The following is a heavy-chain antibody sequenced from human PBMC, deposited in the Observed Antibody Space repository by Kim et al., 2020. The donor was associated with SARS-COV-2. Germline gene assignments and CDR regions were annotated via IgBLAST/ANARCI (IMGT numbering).Heavy chain of an antibody. CDR1: GFTFSNAW. V-gene: IGHV3-15*01. CDR3: ATVGAFGVVKYYFDY. CDR2: INSKTDGGTT. J-gene: IGHJ4*02. D-gene: IGHD3-3*01. Sequence: GGSLRLSCAASGFTFSNAWMSWVRHIPGMGLEWVGRINSKTDGGTTDYAAPVKGRFTISRDDSKNTLFLQMNSLETEDTAMYYCATVGAFGVVKYYFDYWGQGTLVTVSS.